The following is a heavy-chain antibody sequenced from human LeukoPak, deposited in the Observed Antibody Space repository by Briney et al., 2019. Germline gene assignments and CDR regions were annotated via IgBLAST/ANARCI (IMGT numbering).Heavy chain of an antibody. V-gene: IGHV1-18*01. J-gene: IGHJ5*02. Sequence: ATVKVSCKASGYTFTSYGISWVRQAPGQGLEWMGWISAYNGNTNYAQKLQGRVTLTTDTSTSTAYMELRSLRSDDTAVYYCARDYGSWYIPNWFDPWGQGTLVNVSS. CDR3: ARDYGSWYIPNWFDP. CDR2: ISAYNGNT. D-gene: IGHD6-13*01. CDR1: GYTFTSYG.